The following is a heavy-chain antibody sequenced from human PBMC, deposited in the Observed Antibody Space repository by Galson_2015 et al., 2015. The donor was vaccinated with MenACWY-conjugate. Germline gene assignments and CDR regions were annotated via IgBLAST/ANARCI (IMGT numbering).Heavy chain of an antibody. CDR2: IDTFNSNV. CDR1: GYSFTNFW. D-gene: IGHD1-26*01. CDR3: ARHPPGGRGMDV. V-gene: IGHV5-51*01. J-gene: IGHJ6*02. Sequence: QSGAEVKKPGESLQISCKGSGYSFTNFWIAWVRQMPGKGLEWVGVIDTFNSNVRYSPSFQGQVTISADKSISTAYLQWSSLKASDTAMYYCARHPPGGRGMDVWGQGTTVTVSS.